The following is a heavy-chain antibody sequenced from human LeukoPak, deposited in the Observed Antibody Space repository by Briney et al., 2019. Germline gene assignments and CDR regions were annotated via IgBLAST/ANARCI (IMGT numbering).Heavy chain of an antibody. D-gene: IGHD3-22*01. V-gene: IGHV3-30*03. Sequence: GGSLRLSCAASGFTFSSYVMHWVRQTPDKGLEWVAVISYDGSNKYADSVKGRFTISRDNSKNTLYLQMNSLRAEDTAVYYCAREAMYYYDSSGYYYGYFDYWGQGTLVTVSS. CDR1: GFTFSSYV. CDR3: AREAMYYYDSSGYYYGYFDY. CDR2: ISYDGSNK. J-gene: IGHJ4*02.